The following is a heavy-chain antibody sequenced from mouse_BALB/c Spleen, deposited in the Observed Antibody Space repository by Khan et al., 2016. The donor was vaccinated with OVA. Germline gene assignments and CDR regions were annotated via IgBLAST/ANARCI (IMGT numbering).Heavy chain of an antibody. V-gene: IGHV1-4*01. CDR2: INPSNGYT. CDR1: GYTFTSYT. Sequence: VQLQESGAELARPGASVKMSCKASGYTFTSYTIHWIKKRPGQGLEWIGYINPSNGYTNYNQQFKDKATLTTDKSSTTAYLQLSSLTSDDSAVYNCVRDGTYHRIDGWFAYWGQGTLVTVSA. CDR3: VRDGTYHRIDGWFAY. D-gene: IGHD2-14*01. J-gene: IGHJ3*01.